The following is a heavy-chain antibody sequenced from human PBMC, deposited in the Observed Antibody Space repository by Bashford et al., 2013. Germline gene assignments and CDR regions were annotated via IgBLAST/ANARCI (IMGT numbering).Heavy chain of an antibody. V-gene: IGHV3-33*01. Sequence: VRQAPGQGLEWVAVIWYDGSNEHFADSVKGRFTISRDDSKDTVYLQMNSLRAEDTAVYYCSSGWDKTFDYWGQGTLVTVSS. J-gene: IGHJ4*02. CDR3: SSGWDKTFDY. CDR2: IWYDGSNE. D-gene: IGHD6-19*01.